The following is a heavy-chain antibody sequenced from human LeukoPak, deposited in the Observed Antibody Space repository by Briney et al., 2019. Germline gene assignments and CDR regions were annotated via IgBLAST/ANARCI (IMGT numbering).Heavy chain of an antibody. CDR2: IYYSGST. CDR3: ARDRTGYCSSTSCARGAFDI. Sequence: SETLSLTCAVYGGSFSGYYWSWIRQHPGKGPEWIGYIYYSGSTYYNPSLKSRVTISVDTSKNQFSLKLSSVTAADTAVYYCARDRTGYCSSTSCARGAFDIWGQGTMVTVSS. D-gene: IGHD2-2*01. J-gene: IGHJ3*02. V-gene: IGHV4-31*11. CDR1: GGSFSGYY.